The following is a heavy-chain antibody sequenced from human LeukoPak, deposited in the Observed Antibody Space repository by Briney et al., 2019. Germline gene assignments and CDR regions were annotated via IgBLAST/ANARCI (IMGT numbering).Heavy chain of an antibody. V-gene: IGHV4-59*01. CDR1: GGSISNY. CDR2: IYYSGST. CDR3: ARCDRYGGNTEFLFDY. J-gene: IGHJ4*02. D-gene: IGHD4-23*01. Sequence: SETLSLTCTVSGGSISNYWSWIRQPPGKGLEWIGYIYYSGSTNYNPSLKSRVTISVDTSKNQFSLKLSSVTAADTAVYYCARCDRYGGNTEFLFDYWGQGTLVTVSS.